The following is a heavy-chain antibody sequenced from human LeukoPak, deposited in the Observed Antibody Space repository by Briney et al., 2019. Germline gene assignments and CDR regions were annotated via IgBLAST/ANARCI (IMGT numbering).Heavy chain of an antibody. CDR1: RDISSRYE. CDR2: VIPMLGVA. CDR3: ARGRETGYFDY. V-gene: IGHV1-69*04. Sequence: SVKVSCKAPRDISSRYEISWVRQAPGQGLEWMGRVIPMLGVASYAQRFQDRVSITADRSTSTAYMELNSLRSGDTAVYYCARGRETGYFDYWEQGALVTVSS. D-gene: IGHD1-26*01. J-gene: IGHJ4*02.